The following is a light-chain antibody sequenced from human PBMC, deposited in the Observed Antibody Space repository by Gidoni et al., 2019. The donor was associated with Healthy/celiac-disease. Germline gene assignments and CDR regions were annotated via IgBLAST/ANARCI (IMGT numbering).Light chain of an antibody. V-gene: IGLV1-44*01. J-gene: IGLJ2*01. CDR1: SSNIGSNT. CDR2: SNN. Sequence: QSVLTQPPSASVTPGQRVTISCSGSSSNIGSNTVNWYQQLPGTAPKLLIYSNNQRPSGVPDRFSGSKSGTSASLAISWLQSEDEADYYCAAWDDSLNGVVFGGGTKLTVL. CDR3: AAWDDSLNGVV.